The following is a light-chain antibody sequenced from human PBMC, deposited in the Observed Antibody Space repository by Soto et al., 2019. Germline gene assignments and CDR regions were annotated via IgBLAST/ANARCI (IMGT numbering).Light chain of an antibody. J-gene: IGKJ1*01. V-gene: IGKV2-28*01. Sequence: DIVMTQSPLSLPVTPGEPASISCRSSQSLLHSNGYNYLDWYLQKPGQSPQLLIYLGSNRASGVPDRFSGRGSGTDFTLKISRVEAEDVGVYYCMQPLQSWTVGQGTKVDIK. CDR1: QSLLHSNGYNY. CDR3: MQPLQSWT. CDR2: LGS.